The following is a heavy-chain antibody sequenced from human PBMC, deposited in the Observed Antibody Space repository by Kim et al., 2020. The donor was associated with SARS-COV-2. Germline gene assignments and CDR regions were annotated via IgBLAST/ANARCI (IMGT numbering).Heavy chain of an antibody. V-gene: IGHV1-69*06. CDR2: IIPIFCTA. J-gene: IGHJ4*02. Sequence: SVKVSCKASGGTFSSYAISWVRQAPGQGLEWMGGIIPIFCTANYAQKFQGRVTITADKSTSTAYMELSSLRSEDTAVYYCARASDSSGYGISLPFDYWGQGTLVTVSS. CDR1: GGTFSSYA. CDR3: ARASDSSGYGISLPFDY. D-gene: IGHD3-22*01.